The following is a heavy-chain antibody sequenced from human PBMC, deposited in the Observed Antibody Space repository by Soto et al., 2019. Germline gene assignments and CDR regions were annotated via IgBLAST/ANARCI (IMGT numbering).Heavy chain of an antibody. J-gene: IGHJ5*02. Sequence: PSETLSLTCDFSNYSISSGYYWGWIRQSPGKGLEWIASSYHSGNTFYNPSLESRVTISIDTSKNQFSLKMTSVTAADTAVYYCARVVTTAFFDPWGQGTLVTVSS. CDR1: NYSISSGYY. V-gene: IGHV4-38-2*01. CDR3: ARVVTTAFFDP. D-gene: IGHD2-21*02. CDR2: SYHSGNT.